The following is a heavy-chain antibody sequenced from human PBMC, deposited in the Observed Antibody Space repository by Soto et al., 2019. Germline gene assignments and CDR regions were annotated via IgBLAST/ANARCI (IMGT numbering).Heavy chain of an antibody. V-gene: IGHV3-23*01. D-gene: IGHD3-10*01. CDR1: QFTFSTFA. CDR3: VKGGWLYF. Sequence: GGSLRLSCAASQFTFSTFAMSWVRQAPGKGLEWVSFINEAGDSTKYADSVKGRFTISRDNSKNTLYLQMNSLRAEDTALYHCVKGGWLYFWGRGAPVTVSS. J-gene: IGHJ4*02. CDR2: INEAGDST.